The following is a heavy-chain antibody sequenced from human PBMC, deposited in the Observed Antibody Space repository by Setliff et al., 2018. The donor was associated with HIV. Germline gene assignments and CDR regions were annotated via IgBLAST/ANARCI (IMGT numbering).Heavy chain of an antibody. V-gene: IGHV5-51*01. CDR1: GYTFTNYW. D-gene: IGHD5-12*01. CDR3: ATRLVGYSGLTY. J-gene: IGHJ4*02. Sequence: PGESLKISCRASGYTFTNYWIGWVRQMPGKGLEWIGVIYPGDSVTRYGPSFQGQVFISADRSITTAYLEWSSLKPSDTAMYYCATRLVGYSGLTYWGQGTLVTVSS. CDR2: IYPGDSVT.